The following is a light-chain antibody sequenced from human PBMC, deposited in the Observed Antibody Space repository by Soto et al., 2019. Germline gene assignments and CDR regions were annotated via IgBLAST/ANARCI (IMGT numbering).Light chain of an antibody. V-gene: IGKV3-15*01. CDR2: GAS. CDR3: QQYNNWPSWT. CDR1: QSVSSN. J-gene: IGKJ1*01. Sequence: EIVMTQSPATLSVSPGERATLSCRASQSVSSNLAWYHQKPGHAPRLLIYGASTRATGIPARFSGSGSGTEFTLTISSLQSEDFAVYYCQQYNNWPSWTFGQGTKVDIK.